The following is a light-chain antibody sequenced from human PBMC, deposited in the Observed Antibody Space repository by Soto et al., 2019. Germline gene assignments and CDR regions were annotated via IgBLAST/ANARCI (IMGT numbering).Light chain of an antibody. V-gene: IGLV1-47*01. Sequence: QSVLTQPPSASGTPGQRVTISCSGSNSNIEDNYVYWYQQLPGTAPKLLIYKNYQRPSGVPDRFSGSRSGTSASLVISGLRSADEADYYCGARLNSLSRSWVFGGGTQLTVL. J-gene: IGLJ3*02. CDR3: GARLNSLSRSWV. CDR2: KNY. CDR1: NSNIEDNY.